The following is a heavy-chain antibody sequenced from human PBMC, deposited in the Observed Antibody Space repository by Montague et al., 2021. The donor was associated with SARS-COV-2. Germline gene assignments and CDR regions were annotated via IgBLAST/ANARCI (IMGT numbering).Heavy chain of an antibody. CDR3: ARHRANAGSFDI. V-gene: IGHV4-39*01. CDR2: VHYTGTT. CDR1: GGSITVSRYD. J-gene: IGHJ3*02. Sequence: SETLSLTCTVSGGSITVSRYDWGWIRQPPGKGLEWIGSVHYTGTTSYTASLKSRLTISVDTSENQFSLKLTSVTAADTAVYYCARHRANAGSFDIWGQGTMVTVSS. D-gene: IGHD1-1*01.